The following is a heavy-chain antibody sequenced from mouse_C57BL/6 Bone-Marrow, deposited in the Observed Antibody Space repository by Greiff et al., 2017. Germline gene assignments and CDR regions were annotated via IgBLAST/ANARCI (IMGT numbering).Heavy chain of an antibody. CDR1: GYTFTSSG. V-gene: IGHV1-81*01. J-gene: IGHJ3*01. CDR2: IYPRSGNT. CDR3: ARKKGSYYSNYPCAD. D-gene: IGHD2-5*01. Sequence: VQLQQSGAELARPGASVKLSCKASGYTFTSSGISWVKQRTGQGLEWIGEIYPRSGNTYYNEKFKGKATLTADKSSSTAYMELRSLTSEDSAVYFCARKKGSYYSNYPCADWGQGTLVTVSA.